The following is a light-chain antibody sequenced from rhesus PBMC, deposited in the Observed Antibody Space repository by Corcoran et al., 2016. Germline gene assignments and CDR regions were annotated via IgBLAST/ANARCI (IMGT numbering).Light chain of an antibody. J-gene: IGKJ3*01. CDR2: AAS. Sequence: DIQMTQSPSSLSASVGDRGTIICRASQGISNYLSWYQQKPGKAPKLLLYAASPLQSGVPSRFRGTVCVTDFTLTICSLQPEDFATYYCLQYNSDPFTFGPGTKLDIK. CDR1: QGISNY. V-gene: IGKV1-43*02. CDR3: LQYNSDPFT.